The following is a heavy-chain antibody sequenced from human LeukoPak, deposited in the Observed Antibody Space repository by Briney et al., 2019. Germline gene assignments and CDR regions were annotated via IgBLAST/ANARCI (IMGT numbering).Heavy chain of an antibody. Sequence: ASVKVSCKASGYTFTGYYMHWVRQAPGQGLEWMGIINPSGGSTSYAQKFQGRVTMTRDMSTSTVYMELSSLRSEDTAVYYCARGGDYDFWSGYYTRKPYYYYYYMDVWGKGTTVTVSS. CDR2: INPSGGST. V-gene: IGHV1-46*01. J-gene: IGHJ6*03. CDR1: GYTFTGYY. D-gene: IGHD3-3*01. CDR3: ARGGDYDFWSGYYTRKPYYYYYYMDV.